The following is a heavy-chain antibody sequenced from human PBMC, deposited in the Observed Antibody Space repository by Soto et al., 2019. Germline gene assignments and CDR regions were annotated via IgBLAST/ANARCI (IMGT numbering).Heavy chain of an antibody. D-gene: IGHD2-8*02. CDR3: AKATATGGGAFDI. CDR1: GFICSSYD. V-gene: IGHV3-23*01. J-gene: IGHJ3*02. Sequence: GSLRLSCAASGFICSSYDMSWVRQAPGKGLEWVSTILVDGRTFYVDSVKGRFTISRDSSQNTVYLQMNSLTAGDTALYYCAKATATGGGAFDICGQGTLVTVSS. CDR2: ILVDGRT.